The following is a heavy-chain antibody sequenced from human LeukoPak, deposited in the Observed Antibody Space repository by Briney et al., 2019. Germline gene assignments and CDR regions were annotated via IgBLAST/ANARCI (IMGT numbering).Heavy chain of an antibody. CDR1: GGSISSGSYY. CDR3: ARHRVSGSGTDRLDYFDY. CDR2: IYYSGST. D-gene: IGHD3-10*01. Sequence: PSQTLSLTCTVSGGSISSGSYYWGWIRQPPGKGLEWIGSIYYSGSTYYNPSLKSRVTISVDTSKNQFSLKLSSVTAADTAVYYCARHRVSGSGTDRLDYFDYWGQGTLVTVSS. J-gene: IGHJ4*02. V-gene: IGHV4-39*01.